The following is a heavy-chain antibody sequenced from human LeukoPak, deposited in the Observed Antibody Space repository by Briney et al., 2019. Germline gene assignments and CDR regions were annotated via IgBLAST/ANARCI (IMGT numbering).Heavy chain of an antibody. J-gene: IGHJ4*02. D-gene: IGHD3-22*01. CDR1: GFTVSSNY. Sequence: GGSLRLSCAASGFTVSSNYMSWVRQAPGKGLEWVSVIYSGGSTYYADSVRGRFTISRDNSKNTLHLQMNSLRAEDTAVYYCAKYYYDSSGSRHFDYWGQGTLVTVSS. V-gene: IGHV3-53*01. CDR2: IYSGGST. CDR3: AKYYYDSSGSRHFDY.